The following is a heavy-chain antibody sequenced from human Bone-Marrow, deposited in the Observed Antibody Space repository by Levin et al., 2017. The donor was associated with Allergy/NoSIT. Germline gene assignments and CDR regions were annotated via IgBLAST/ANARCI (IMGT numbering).Heavy chain of an antibody. D-gene: IGHD6-25*01. CDR3: ARSSLTIGYFFD. CDR1: GASVTSGAYH. V-gene: IGHV4-61*08. J-gene: IGHJ4*02. Sequence: NPSETLSLTCSVSGASVTSGAYHWSWIRQPPGKGLEWIGSIFDTGATNYNPSLEGRFTLSIDTSNNQFSVRLPSVTAADTAVYYCARSSLTIGYFFDWGQGTLVTVSS. CDR2: IFDTGAT.